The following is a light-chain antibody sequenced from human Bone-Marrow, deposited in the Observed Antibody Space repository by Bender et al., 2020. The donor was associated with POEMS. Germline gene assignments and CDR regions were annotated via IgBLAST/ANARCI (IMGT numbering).Light chain of an antibody. CDR3: QVWDSSSDSYV. CDR2: DDT. Sequence: VLTQPPSSSASPGESARLTCTLPSDINVGSYNIYWYQQKPGQAPVLVVYDDTDRPSRIPERFSGSNSGNTAALTISRVEAGDEADYWCQVWDSSSDSYVFGSGTTVSVL. CDR1: NVGSYN. V-gene: IGLV3-21*02. J-gene: IGLJ1*01.